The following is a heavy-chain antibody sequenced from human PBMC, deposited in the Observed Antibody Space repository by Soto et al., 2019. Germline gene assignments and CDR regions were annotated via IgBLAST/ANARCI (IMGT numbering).Heavy chain of an antibody. CDR1: GGTFSSYA. Sequence: ASVKVSCKASGGTFSSYAISWVRQAPGQGLEWMGGIIPIFGTANYAQKFQGRVTITADESTSTAYMELSSLRSEDTAVYYCAEAMTTVTTDYYYGMDVWGQGTTVTVSS. J-gene: IGHJ6*02. CDR3: AEAMTTVTTDYYYGMDV. V-gene: IGHV1-69*13. CDR2: IIPIFGTA. D-gene: IGHD4-17*01.